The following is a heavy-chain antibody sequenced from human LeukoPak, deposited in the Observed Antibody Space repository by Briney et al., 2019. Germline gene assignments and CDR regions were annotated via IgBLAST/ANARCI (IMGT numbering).Heavy chain of an antibody. CDR1: RFTLRTYA. Sequence: GGSLRLSCVASRFTLRTYAMTWVRQAPGKGLEWVSSITSSGAAYYADSVKGRFTISRDNTKNTLYLQMKSLRAADTAIYYCAKDPNGDYXGAFDXWDQGTMVTVX. D-gene: IGHD2-8*01. V-gene: IGHV3-23*01. J-gene: IGHJ3*01. CDR2: ITSSGAA. CDR3: AKDPNGDYXGAFDX.